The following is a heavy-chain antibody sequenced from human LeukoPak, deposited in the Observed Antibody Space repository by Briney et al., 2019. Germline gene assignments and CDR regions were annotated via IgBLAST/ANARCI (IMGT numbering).Heavy chain of an antibody. CDR3: ARDQTTRTNFDWLSIGGNWFDP. Sequence: PSETLSLTCTVSGGSVSSYYWSWIRQPPGKGLEWIGYIYYSGSTNYNPSLKSRVTISVDTSKNQFSLKLSSVTAADTAVYYCARDQTTRTNFDWLSIGGNWFDPWGQGTLVTVSS. CDR2: IYYSGST. D-gene: IGHD3-9*01. CDR1: GGSVSSYY. J-gene: IGHJ5*02. V-gene: IGHV4-59*02.